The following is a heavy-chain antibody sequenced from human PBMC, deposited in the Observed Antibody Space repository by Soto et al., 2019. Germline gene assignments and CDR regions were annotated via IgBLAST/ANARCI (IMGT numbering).Heavy chain of an antibody. J-gene: IGHJ4*01. CDR2: ISISSSDR. V-gene: IGHV3-21*06. CDR3: VRGMNPLF. CDR1: GFTLRTYT. Sequence: PWGSLRLSCAASGFTLRTYTINWVRHAPVKGLEWVSSISISSSDRYYADSVRGRFTISRDNAKNALYLQMNSLRADDTAVYFCVRGMNPLFGGQGTLVTVSS.